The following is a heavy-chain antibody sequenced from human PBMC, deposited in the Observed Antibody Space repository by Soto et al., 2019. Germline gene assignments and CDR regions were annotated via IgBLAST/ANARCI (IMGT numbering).Heavy chain of an antibody. J-gene: IGHJ4*02. Sequence: SETLSLTCTVSGGSISSSSYYWGWIRQPPGKGLEWIGSIYYSGSTYYNPSLKSRVTISVDTSKNQFSLKLSSVTAADTAVYYWADGYSGYDQYFDYWGQGTLVTVSS. V-gene: IGHV4-39*01. CDR3: ADGYSGYDQYFDY. CDR1: GGSISSSSYY. D-gene: IGHD5-12*01. CDR2: IYYSGST.